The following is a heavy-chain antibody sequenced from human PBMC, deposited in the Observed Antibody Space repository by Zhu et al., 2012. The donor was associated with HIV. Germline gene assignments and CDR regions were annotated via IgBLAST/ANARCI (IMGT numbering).Heavy chain of an antibody. CDR2: IYHSGST. D-gene: IGHD4-23*01. J-gene: IGHJ6*03. CDR1: GYSISSGYY. V-gene: IGHV4-38-2*01. CDR3: ARLRWSNRDYYMDV. Sequence: QVQLQGSGPGLVKPSETLSLTCAVSGYSISSGYYWGWIRQPPGKGLEWIGSIYHSGSTYYNPSLKSRVTISVDTSKNRFSLKLSSVTAADTAVYYCARLRWSNRDYYMDVWGKGTTVTVSS.